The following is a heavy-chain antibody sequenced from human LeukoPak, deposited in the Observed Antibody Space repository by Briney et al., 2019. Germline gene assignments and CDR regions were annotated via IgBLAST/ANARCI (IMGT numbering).Heavy chain of an antibody. CDR1: GGSISSYY. V-gene: IGHV4-59*12. D-gene: IGHD6-13*01. J-gene: IGHJ4*02. Sequence: PSETLSLTCTVSGGSISSYYWSWIRQPPGKGLEWIGYIYYSGSTNYNPSLKSRVTISVDTSKNQFSLKLSSVTAADTAVYYCARGSSRLIAAAGTGFDYWGQGTLVTVSS. CDR2: IYYSGST. CDR3: ARGSSRLIAAAGTGFDY.